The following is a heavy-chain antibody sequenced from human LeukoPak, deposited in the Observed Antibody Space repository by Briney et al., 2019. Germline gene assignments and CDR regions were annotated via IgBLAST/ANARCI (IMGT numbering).Heavy chain of an antibody. J-gene: IGHJ4*02. V-gene: IGHV1-69*06. CDR1: GGTFSSYA. CDR3: ARLWFGANGEYYFDY. Sequence: GASVKVSCKASGGTFSSYAISWVRQAPGQGLEWMGGIIPIFGTANYAQKFQGRVTITADKSTSTAYMELSSLRSEDTAVYYCARLWFGANGEYYFDYWGQGTLVTVSS. D-gene: IGHD3-10*01. CDR2: IIPIFGTA.